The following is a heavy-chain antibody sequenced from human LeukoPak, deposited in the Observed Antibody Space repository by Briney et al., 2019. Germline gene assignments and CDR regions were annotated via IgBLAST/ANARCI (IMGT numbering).Heavy chain of an antibody. CDR1: GFTFSSYW. D-gene: IGHD3-9*01. CDR2: INSDGSST. Sequence: GGSLRLSCAASGFTFSSYWMHWVRQAPGKGLVWVSRINSDGSSTSYADSVKGRFTISRDNAKNTLYLQMNSLRAEDTAVYYCARDFDDILTGYYYFDYWGQGTLATVSS. J-gene: IGHJ4*02. CDR3: ARDFDDILTGYYYFDY. V-gene: IGHV3-74*01.